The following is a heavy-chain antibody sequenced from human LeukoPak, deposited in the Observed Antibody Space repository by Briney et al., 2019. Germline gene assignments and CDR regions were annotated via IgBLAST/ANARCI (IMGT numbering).Heavy chain of an antibody. Sequence: PSETLSLTCTVSGGSISSYYWSWIGQPPGKGLEWIGYIYYSGSTNYNPSLKSRVTISVDTSKNQFSLKLSSVTAADTAVYYCARADYYDSSGYYSDYWGQGTLVTVSS. J-gene: IGHJ4*02. CDR2: IYYSGST. CDR1: GGSISSYY. CDR3: ARADYYDSSGYYSDY. V-gene: IGHV4-59*01. D-gene: IGHD3-22*01.